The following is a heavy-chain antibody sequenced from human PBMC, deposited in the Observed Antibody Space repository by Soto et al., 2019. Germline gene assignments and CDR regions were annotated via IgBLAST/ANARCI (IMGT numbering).Heavy chain of an antibody. V-gene: IGHV1-8*01. J-gene: IGHJ6*02. CDR2: MSPNSGNT. CDR3: ARGYCSSTSCYSWSPLYYYYYYGMDV. Sequence: GASVKVSCKASGYTFTSYDINWVRQATGQGLEWMGWMSPNSGNTGYAQKFQGRVTMTRNTSISTAYMELSSLRSEDTAVYYCARGYCSSTSCYSWSPLYYYYYYGMDVWGQGTTVTVSS. CDR1: GYTFTSYD. D-gene: IGHD2-2*02.